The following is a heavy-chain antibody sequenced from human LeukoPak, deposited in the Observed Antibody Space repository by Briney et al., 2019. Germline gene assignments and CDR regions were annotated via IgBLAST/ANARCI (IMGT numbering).Heavy chain of an antibody. D-gene: IGHD2-15*01. CDR2: IYDSGST. Sequence: SQTLSLTCTVSGASIRSGDYYWSWIRQPPGRGLEWMGYIYDSGSTYYNPSLKSRITISVDTSENRFSLKLSSVTATDTAAYYCARDCSGGSCYGAFDIWGQGTMVTVSS. V-gene: IGHV4-30-4*01. J-gene: IGHJ3*02. CDR1: GASIRSGDYY. CDR3: ARDCSGGSCYGAFDI.